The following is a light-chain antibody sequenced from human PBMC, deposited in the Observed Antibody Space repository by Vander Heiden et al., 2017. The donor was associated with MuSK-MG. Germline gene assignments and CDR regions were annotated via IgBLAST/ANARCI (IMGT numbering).Light chain of an antibody. CDR3: QQSYSTPIF. V-gene: IGKV1-39*01. J-gene: IGKJ2*01. CDR2: AAS. CDR1: QSISSY. Sequence: DIQMTQSPSSLSASVGDRVTITCRASQSISSYLNWYQQKPGKAPKLLIYAASSFQSEVPSRFSGSGSGTDFTLTISSLQPEDFATYYCQQSYSTPIFFGQGTKLEIK.